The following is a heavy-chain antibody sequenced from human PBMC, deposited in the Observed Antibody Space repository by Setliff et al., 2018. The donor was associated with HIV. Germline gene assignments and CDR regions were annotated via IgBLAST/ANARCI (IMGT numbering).Heavy chain of an antibody. D-gene: IGHD4-17*01. CDR3: ARTDYGGNSGGNYFDY. CDR2: IIPMYGVT. V-gene: IGHV1-69*10. CDR1: GGTFSSYV. Sequence: SVKVSCKASGGTFSSYVISWVRQAPGQGPEWMGGIIPMYGVTNFAQKFQGRVTMTTDTATSTAYMEVRSLRSDDTAVYYCARTDYGGNSGGNYFDYWGQGSLVTVSS. J-gene: IGHJ4*02.